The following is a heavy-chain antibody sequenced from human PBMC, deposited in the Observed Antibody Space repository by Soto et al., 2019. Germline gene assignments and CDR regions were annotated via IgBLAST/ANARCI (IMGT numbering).Heavy chain of an antibody. CDR3: ARGIRTWGEYVHNSFDP. D-gene: IGHD3-16*01. CDR1: GGSISTSNW. J-gene: IGHJ5*02. Sequence: VQLQESGPGLVKPSETLSLTCAVSGGSISTSNWWSWVRQPPEKGLDWIGEIYHTGTTNYNPSFKSRVTISVDTSKNHLSLKLSSVTAADTAVYYCARGIRTWGEYVHNSFDPWGQGTLVTVSS. V-gene: IGHV4-4*02. CDR2: IYHTGTT.